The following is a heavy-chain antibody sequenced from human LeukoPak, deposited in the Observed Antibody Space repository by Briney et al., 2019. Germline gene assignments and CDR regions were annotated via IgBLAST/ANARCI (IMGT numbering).Heavy chain of an antibody. J-gene: IGHJ4*02. CDR1: GGSMRNYY. Sequence: SETLSLTCTVSGGSMRNYYWSWIRQTPTKGLEYIGYIYYSGSTNYNPSLKSRVTISIDTDNQFSLKLSSVTAADTAVYYCARARDGYNYPFGYWGQGTLVTVSS. CDR2: IYYSGST. D-gene: IGHD5-24*01. V-gene: IGHV4-59*01. CDR3: ARARDGYNYPFGY.